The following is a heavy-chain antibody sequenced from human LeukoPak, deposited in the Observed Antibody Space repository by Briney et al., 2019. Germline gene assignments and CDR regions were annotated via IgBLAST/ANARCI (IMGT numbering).Heavy chain of an antibody. CDR3: ARADYGYGDYNRFNS. J-gene: IGHJ4*02. CDR1: GGSISSYY. V-gene: IGHV4-59*01. D-gene: IGHD4-17*01. CDR2: IYYSGST. Sequence: PSETLSLTCTVSGGSISSYYWSWIRQAPGKGLEWVGYIYYSGSTNYNPSLKSRVTISVDTSKNQFSLKLSSVTAADTAVYYCARADYGYGDYNRFNSWGQGTLVTVSS.